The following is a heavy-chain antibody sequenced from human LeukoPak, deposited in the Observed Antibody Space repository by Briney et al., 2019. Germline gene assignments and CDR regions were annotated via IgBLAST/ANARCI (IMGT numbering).Heavy chain of an antibody. D-gene: IGHD3-10*01. J-gene: IGHJ4*02. CDR3: AREMHYYGSGSYYNANYFDY. Sequence: GGSLRLSCAASGFTFSDYYMGWIRQAPGKGLEWVSYISSSGSTIYYADSVKGRFTISRDNAKNSLYLQMNSLRAEDTAVYYCAREMHYYGSGSYYNANYFDYWGQGTLVTVSS. V-gene: IGHV3-11*04. CDR1: GFTFSDYY. CDR2: ISSSGSTI.